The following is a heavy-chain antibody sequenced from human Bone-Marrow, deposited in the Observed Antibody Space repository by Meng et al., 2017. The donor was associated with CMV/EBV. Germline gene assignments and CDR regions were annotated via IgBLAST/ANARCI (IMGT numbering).Heavy chain of an antibody. D-gene: IGHD3-10*01. Sequence: SETLSLTCTVPGYSISSGYYWGWIRQPPGKGLEWIGSIYHSGSTYYNPSRKSRVTISVDTSKNQFSLKLSSVTAADTAVYYCARDLGSAWRGSGSSINWCDPWGQGTLVTVSS. V-gene: IGHV4-38-2*02. CDR2: IYHSGST. J-gene: IGHJ5*02. CDR3: ARDLGSAWRGSGSSINWCDP. CDR1: GYSISSGYY.